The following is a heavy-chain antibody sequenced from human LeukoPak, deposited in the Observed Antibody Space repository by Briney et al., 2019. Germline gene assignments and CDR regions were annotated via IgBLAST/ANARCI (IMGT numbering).Heavy chain of an antibody. D-gene: IGHD2-2*01. J-gene: IGHJ6*03. V-gene: IGHV1-18*01. Sequence: GASVKVSCKASGCTFTSYGISWVRQAPGQGLEWMGWIGAYNGNTNYAQKFKGRVTMTTDTLTATAHMELRSLRSDDTAVYYCEREGDRIPGAMSWFQYYYYYMDVWGKGTTVIVSS. CDR2: IGAYNGNT. CDR3: EREGDRIPGAMSWFQYYYYYMDV. CDR1: GCTFTSYG.